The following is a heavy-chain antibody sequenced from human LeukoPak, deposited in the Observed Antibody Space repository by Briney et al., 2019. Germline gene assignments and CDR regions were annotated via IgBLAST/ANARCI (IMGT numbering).Heavy chain of an antibody. Sequence: GGPLRLSCIASGFTFRNYWMTWVRQAPGKGLEWVANIKQDGTEKDYVDSVKGRFTISRDNARNSLYLQMNNLRAEDTAVYYCAKDRSVSHFDHWGQGSLVTVSS. CDR1: GFTFRNYW. CDR3: AKDRSVSHFDH. CDR2: IKQDGTEK. D-gene: IGHD3-16*01. J-gene: IGHJ4*02. V-gene: IGHV3-7*01.